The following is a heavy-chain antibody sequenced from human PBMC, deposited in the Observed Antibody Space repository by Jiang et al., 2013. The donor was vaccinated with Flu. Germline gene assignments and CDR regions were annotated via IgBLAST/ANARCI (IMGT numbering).Heavy chain of an antibody. Sequence: VQLVESGGGVVQPGRSLRLSCAASGFTFSSYGMHWVRQAPGKGLEWVAVIWYDGSNKYYADSVKGRFTISRDNSKNTLYLQMNSLRAEDTAVYYCARAREIYNSYYGMDVWGKGTTVTVSS. D-gene: IGHD1-26*01. CDR2: IWYDGSNK. CDR1: GFTFSSYG. V-gene: IGHV3-33*01. J-gene: IGHJ6*04. CDR3: ARAREIYNSYYGMDV.